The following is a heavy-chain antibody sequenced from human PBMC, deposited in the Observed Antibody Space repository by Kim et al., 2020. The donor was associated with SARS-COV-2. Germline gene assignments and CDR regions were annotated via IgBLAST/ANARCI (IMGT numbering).Heavy chain of an antibody. CDR1: GGSFSGYY. Sequence: SETLSLTCAVYGGSFSGYYWSWIRQPPGKGLEWIGEINHSGSTNYNPSLKSRVTISVDTSKNQFSLKLSSVTAADTAVYYCASLALAAARRFDYWGQGTLVTVSS. V-gene: IGHV4-34*01. J-gene: IGHJ4*02. CDR3: ASLALAAARRFDY. CDR2: INHSGST. D-gene: IGHD6-6*01.